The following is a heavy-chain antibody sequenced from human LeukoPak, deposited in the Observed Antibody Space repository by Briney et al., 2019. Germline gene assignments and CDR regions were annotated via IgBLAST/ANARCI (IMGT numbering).Heavy chain of an antibody. J-gene: IGHJ4*02. Sequence: SQTLSLACTVSGGSISSGGYYWSWIRQHPGKGLEWIGYIYYSGSTYYNPSLKSRVTISVDTSKNQFSLKLSSVTAADTAVYYCARFTMITSSTFDYWGQGTLVTVPS. D-gene: IGHD3-22*01. CDR3: ARFTMITSSTFDY. V-gene: IGHV4-31*03. CDR2: IYYSGST. CDR1: GGSISSGGYY.